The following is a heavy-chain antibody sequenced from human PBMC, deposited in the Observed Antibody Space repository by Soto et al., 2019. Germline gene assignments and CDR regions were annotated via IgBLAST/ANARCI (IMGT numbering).Heavy chain of an antibody. CDR1: GFTFSSYS. Sequence: EVPLVESGGGPVKPGGSLRLSCAASGFTFSSYSMNCVRQAPGKGLEWVSSISSSSSYIYYADSVKGRFTISRDNAKNSLYLQMNSLRAEDTAVYYCARGYHYYDSSGYDKWDAFDIWGQGTMVTVSS. J-gene: IGHJ3*02. CDR2: ISSSSSYI. D-gene: IGHD3-22*01. CDR3: ARGYHYYDSSGYDKWDAFDI. V-gene: IGHV3-21*01.